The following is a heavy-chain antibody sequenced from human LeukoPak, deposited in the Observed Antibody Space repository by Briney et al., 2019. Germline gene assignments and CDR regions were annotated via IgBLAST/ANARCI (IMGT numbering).Heavy chain of an antibody. CDR1: GFPFSSYS. D-gene: IGHD3-22*01. CDR3: ARELASYYYDSSGYYWAKPDAFDI. Sequence: GSLILSCAASGFPFSSYSMNWVRQAPGKGMEGGSYFSSSSSTIYYADSVKGRFTISRDNAKNSLYLQMNSLRAEDTAVYYCARELASYYYDSSGYYWAKPDAFDIWGQGTMVTVSS. V-gene: IGHV3-48*01. J-gene: IGHJ3*02. CDR2: FSSSSSTI.